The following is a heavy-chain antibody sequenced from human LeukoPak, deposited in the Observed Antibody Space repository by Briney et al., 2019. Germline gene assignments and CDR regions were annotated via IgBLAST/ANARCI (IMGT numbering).Heavy chain of an antibody. CDR2: IRSKAYGGTT. CDR1: GFSFGDYA. J-gene: IGHJ4*02. V-gene: IGHV3-49*04. Sequence: PGGTLRLSCAGSGFSFGDYAMSWVRQAPGKGLEWVGFIRSKAYGGTTEYAASVKGRFSISRDDSKSIAYLQMNSLKTEDTAVYYCARDYTLYGSGSDYWGQGTLVTVSS. D-gene: IGHD3-10*01. CDR3: ARDYTLYGSGSDY.